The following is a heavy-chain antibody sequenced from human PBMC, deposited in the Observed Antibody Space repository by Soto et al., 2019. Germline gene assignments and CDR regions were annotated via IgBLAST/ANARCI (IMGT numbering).Heavy chain of an antibody. CDR3: ARVRGATVYYYYGMDV. CDR2: LIPIFGPA. Sequence: QVQLVQSGAEVKKPGASVKVSCKASGGTFSSYAISWVRQAPGQGLEWMGGLIPIFGPANYAQKLQGSVMITANESTSTAYMELSSLRSEDTAVYYCARVRGATVYYYYGMDVWGRGTTVTV. J-gene: IGHJ6*02. D-gene: IGHD4-17*01. CDR1: GGTFSSYA. V-gene: IGHV1-69*01.